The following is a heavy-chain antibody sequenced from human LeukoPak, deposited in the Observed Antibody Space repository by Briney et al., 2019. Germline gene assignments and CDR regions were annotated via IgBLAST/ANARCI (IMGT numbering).Heavy chain of an antibody. CDR3: ASPPHYGGIAFDI. CDR1: GFTFSSYA. CDR2: ISSNGGST. D-gene: IGHD4-23*01. V-gene: IGHV3-64*01. Sequence: GGSLRLSCAASGFTFSSYAMHWVRQAPGKGLEFVSSISSNGGSTFFANSVKGRSTISRDNSKNTLYLQMGSLRTEDMAVYYCASPPHYGGIAFDIWGQGTMVTVSS. J-gene: IGHJ3*02.